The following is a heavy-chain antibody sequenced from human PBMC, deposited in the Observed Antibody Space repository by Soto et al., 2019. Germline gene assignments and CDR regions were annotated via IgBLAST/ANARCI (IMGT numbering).Heavy chain of an antibody. CDR1: QFTFSVYG. Sequence: EMQMLESEGGWVQPGGSLRLSCTASQFTFSVYGMSWVRQAPGKGLEWVSSISVTGENSLYGDSVRGRFTMSRDNSKGLLYLQMNSLRLEDTAMYYCAKQHGAWPSNWLDAWGQGALVTVSS. CDR2: ISVTGENS. V-gene: IGHV3-23*01. J-gene: IGHJ5*02. CDR3: AKQHGAWPSNWLDA.